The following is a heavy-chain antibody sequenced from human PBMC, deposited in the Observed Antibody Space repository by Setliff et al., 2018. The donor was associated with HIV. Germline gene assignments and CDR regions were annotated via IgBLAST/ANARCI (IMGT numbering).Heavy chain of an antibody. CDR2: INRSGST. CDR3: ARQSTMAAAAFDY. J-gene: IGHJ4*02. CDR1: GGSLSGHF. D-gene: IGHD6-13*01. Sequence: SETLSLTCAVYGGSLSGHFWSWIRQPPGKGLEWIGEINRSGSTNYNSSLKSRVTMSVDTPKRQFSLKLASVTAADTAIYYCARQSTMAAAAFDYWGQGTLVTVSS. V-gene: IGHV4-34*01.